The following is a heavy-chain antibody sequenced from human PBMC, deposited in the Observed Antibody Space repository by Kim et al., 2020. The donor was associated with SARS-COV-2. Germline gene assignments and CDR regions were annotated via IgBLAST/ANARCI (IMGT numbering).Heavy chain of an antibody. CDR3: ARVPPYDSSGYYFDQ. CDR2: INSDGRIT. J-gene: IGHJ4*01. D-gene: IGHD3-22*01. Sequence: GGSLRLSCAASGFTFSYHWLHWVRQAPGKGLVWVSRINSDGRITTYADSVKGRFTISRDNRKNTLYLEMNNLIVEDTAVYYCARVPPYDSSGYYFDQWG. V-gene: IGHV3-74*01. CDR1: GFTFSYHW.